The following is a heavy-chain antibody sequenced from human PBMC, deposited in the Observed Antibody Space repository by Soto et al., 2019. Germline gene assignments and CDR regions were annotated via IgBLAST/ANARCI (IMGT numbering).Heavy chain of an antibody. CDR1: GFTFNSYG. V-gene: IGHV3-30*18. CDR2: ISYDGRDK. Sequence: PGGSLRLSCAASGFTFNSYGMHWVRQAPGKGLQWVTVISYDGRDKKHVDTVKGRFTISRDNSKNTLYLEMNSLRAEDTAVYYCAKDRDTYGAVYYFDFWGQGTLVTVSS. J-gene: IGHJ4*02. CDR3: AKDRDTYGAVYYFDF. D-gene: IGHD5-18*01.